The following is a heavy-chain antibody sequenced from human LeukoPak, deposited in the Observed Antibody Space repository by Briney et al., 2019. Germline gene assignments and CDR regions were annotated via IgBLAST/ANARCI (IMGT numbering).Heavy chain of an antibody. J-gene: IGHJ4*02. CDR2: IRYDGSNK. CDR1: GFTFSSYG. D-gene: IGHD1-14*01. V-gene: IGHV3-30*02. CDR3: AKDLGDHLDY. Sequence: GGSLRLSCAASGFTFSSYGMHWVRQAPGKGLEWVAFIRYDGSNKYYADSVKGRFTISRDNSKDTLYLQMNSLRAEDTAVYYCAKDLGDHLDYWGQGTLVTVSS.